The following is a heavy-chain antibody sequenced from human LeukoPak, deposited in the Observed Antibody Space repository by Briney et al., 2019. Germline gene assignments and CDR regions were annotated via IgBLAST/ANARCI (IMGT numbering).Heavy chain of an antibody. Sequence: SETLSLTCTVSGGSISSSSYYWGWIRQPPGKGLEWIGSIYYSGSTYYNPSLKSRVTISVDTSKNQFTLKLSSVTAADTAVYYCASGGALDWFDPWGQGTLVTVSS. D-gene: IGHD1-1*01. CDR1: GGSISSSSYY. J-gene: IGHJ5*02. V-gene: IGHV4-39*06. CDR2: IYYSGST. CDR3: ASGGALDWFDP.